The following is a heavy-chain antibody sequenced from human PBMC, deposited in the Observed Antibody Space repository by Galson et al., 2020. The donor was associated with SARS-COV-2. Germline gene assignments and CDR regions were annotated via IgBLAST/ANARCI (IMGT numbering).Heavy chain of an antibody. V-gene: IGHV3-33*06. CDR1: GFTFSSYG. Sequence: GGSLRLSCAASGFTFSSYGMHWVRQAPGKGLEWVAVIWYDGSKKYYADSVKGRFTISRDNSKNTLYLQMTSLRAEDTAVYYCAKDHGFGELDDALDIWGQGTMVAVSS. D-gene: IGHD3-10*01. CDR3: AKDHGFGELDDALDI. CDR2: IWYDGSKK. J-gene: IGHJ3*02.